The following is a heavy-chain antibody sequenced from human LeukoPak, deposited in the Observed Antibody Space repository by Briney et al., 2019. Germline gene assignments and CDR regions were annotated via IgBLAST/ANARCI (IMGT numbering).Heavy chain of an antibody. Sequence: PGGSLRLSCAASGFTFSSYAMSWVRQAPGKGLEWVSGISGRGGSSYYADSVKGRFTISRDNSKNTLYLQMNSLKTEDTAIYYCATSLRWGLELRDCWGQGTLVTVSS. CDR2: ISGRGGSS. V-gene: IGHV3-23*01. CDR3: ATSLRWGLELRDC. J-gene: IGHJ4*02. CDR1: GFTFSSYA. D-gene: IGHD1-7*01.